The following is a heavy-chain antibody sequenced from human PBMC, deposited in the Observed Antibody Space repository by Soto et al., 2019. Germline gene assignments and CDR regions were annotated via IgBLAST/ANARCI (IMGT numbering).Heavy chain of an antibody. Sequence: QVHLLQSGPTLVKPSETLSLTCTFSGGSISSYYWSWIRQPPGKGLEWIGYMFHGLGPNYNSSLRVGFSIWVDTSSIWSSLGLGFLPGGHTSFFCCGGYCRGYGGGGPFYTAVLFDIWGQGTMGALS. CDR3: GGYCRGYGGGGPFYTAVLFDI. CDR1: GGSISSYY. CDR2: MFHGLGP. J-gene: IGHJ3*02. D-gene: IGHD2-15*01. V-gene: IGHV4-59*01.